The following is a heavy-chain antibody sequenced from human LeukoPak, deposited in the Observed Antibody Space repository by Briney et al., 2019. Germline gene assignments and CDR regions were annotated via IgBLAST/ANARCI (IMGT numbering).Heavy chain of an antibody. CDR1: GYSISNGYY. D-gene: IGHD6-13*01. V-gene: IGHV4-38-2*02. CDR2: IYQSGTT. J-gene: IGHJ5*02. Sequence: SETLSLTCTVSGYSISNGYYWGWIRQPPGKGLEWIGSIYQSGTTYYNPSLKSRVTLSIDTSTNQFSLELRSVTAADTAVYYCARGVAAAGTPRWFDPWGQGTLVTVSS. CDR3: ARGVAAAGTPRWFDP.